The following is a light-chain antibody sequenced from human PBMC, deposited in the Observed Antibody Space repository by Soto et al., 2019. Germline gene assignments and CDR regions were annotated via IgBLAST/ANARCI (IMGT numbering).Light chain of an antibody. V-gene: IGKV3-20*01. CDR3: QQYGRSSIT. CDR2: GAS. J-gene: IGKJ5*01. CDR1: QSFSSY. Sequence: EIVLTQSPGTLSLSPGERGTLSCRASQSFSSYLAWYQQKPGQAPRLLIYGASSRAAGIPDRFSGSGSGTDFTLTISRLEPEDFAVYYCQQYGRSSITFGQGTRLEIK.